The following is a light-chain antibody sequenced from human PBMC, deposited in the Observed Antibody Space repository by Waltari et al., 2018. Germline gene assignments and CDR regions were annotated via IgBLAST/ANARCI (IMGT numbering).Light chain of an antibody. CDR3: QQFNDWPRT. Sequence: EVVMTQSPATLSVSPGGRATLSCRASRSISINLVWYQQRPGQAPRLLIYGASTRATDIPARFSGNGSGTEFTLTISSLQSEDAAVYYCQQFNDWPRTFGQGTKVEVK. CDR1: RSISIN. J-gene: IGKJ1*01. CDR2: GAS. V-gene: IGKV3-15*01.